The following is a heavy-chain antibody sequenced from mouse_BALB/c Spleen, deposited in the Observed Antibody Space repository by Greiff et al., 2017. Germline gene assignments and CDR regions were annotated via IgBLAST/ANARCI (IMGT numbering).Heavy chain of an antibody. CDR3: ARGDGSSYPYAMDY. J-gene: IGHJ4*01. CDR1: GYTFTNYW. V-gene: IGHV1-63*02. CDR2: IYPGGGYT. Sequence: VQLQQSGAELVRPGTSVKISCKASGYTFTNYWLGWVKQRPGHGLEWIGDIYPGGGYTNYNEKFKGKATLTADTSSSTAYMQLSSLTSEDSAVYFCARGDGSSYPYAMDYWGQGTSVTVSS. D-gene: IGHD1-1*01.